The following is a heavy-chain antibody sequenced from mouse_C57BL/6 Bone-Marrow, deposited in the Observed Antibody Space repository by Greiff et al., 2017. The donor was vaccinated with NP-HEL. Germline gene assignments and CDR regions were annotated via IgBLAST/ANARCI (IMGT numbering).Heavy chain of an antibody. CDR2: IYPGDGDT. CDR3: ARSVITTVVAHWYFDV. D-gene: IGHD1-1*01. CDR1: GYAFSSSW. J-gene: IGHJ1*03. V-gene: IGHV1-82*01. Sequence: QVQLKESGPELVKPGASVKISCKASGYAFSSSWMNWVKQRPGKGLEWIGRIYPGDGDTNYNGKFKGKATLTADKSSSTAYMQLSSLTSEDSAVYFCARSVITTVVAHWYFDVWGTGTTVTVSS.